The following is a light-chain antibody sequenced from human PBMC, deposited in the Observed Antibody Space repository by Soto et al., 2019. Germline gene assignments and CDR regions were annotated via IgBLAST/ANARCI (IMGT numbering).Light chain of an antibody. CDR2: GAS. CDR3: QQYNSYPRT. Sequence: DIQMTQSPSTLSASVGDRVTITCRASQNIDRWLAWYQQKPGKAPNLLIYGASNLESGDPSRFSGSGAGTEFTLTISSLRPDDFATYYCQQYNSYPRTCGQGPKVDIK. CDR1: QNIDRW. J-gene: IGKJ1*01. V-gene: IGKV1-5*03.